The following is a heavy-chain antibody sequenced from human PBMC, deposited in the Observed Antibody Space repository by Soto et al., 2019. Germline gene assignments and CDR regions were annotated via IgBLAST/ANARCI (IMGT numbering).Heavy chain of an antibody. CDR2: IYDSGST. Sequence: QVQLQESGPGLVKPSETLSLTCTVSGASISGNYWRWIRQPPGKDLEWIGYIYDSGSTNYSPSLQSRVTMSVDRSKNQFSLALTSVAAADTALYFCARYRRGTGWYYLDYWGQGILVTVSS. V-gene: IGHV4-59*01. D-gene: IGHD6-19*01. J-gene: IGHJ4*02. CDR3: ARYRRGTGWYYLDY. CDR1: GASISGNY.